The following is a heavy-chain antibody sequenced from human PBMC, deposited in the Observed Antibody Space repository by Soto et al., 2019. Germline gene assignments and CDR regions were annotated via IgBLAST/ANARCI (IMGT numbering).Heavy chain of an antibody. CDR2: IWYDGSNK. J-gene: IGHJ6*02. Sequence: QVRLVESGGGVVQPGRSLRLSCAASGFTFSSYGMHWVRQAPGKGLEWVAVIWYDGSNKYYADSVKGRFTISRDNSKNTLYLQMNSLRAEDTAVYYCARDTAAAQYYYYGMDVWGQGTTVTVSS. CDR1: GFTFSSYG. D-gene: IGHD6-13*01. CDR3: ARDTAAAQYYYYGMDV. V-gene: IGHV3-33*01.